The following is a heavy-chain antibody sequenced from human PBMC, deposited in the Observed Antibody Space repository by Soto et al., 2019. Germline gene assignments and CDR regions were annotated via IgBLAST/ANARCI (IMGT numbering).Heavy chain of an antibody. CDR2: ITSISSYI. D-gene: IGHD3-22*01. CDR1: GFTFSSYT. V-gene: IGHV3-21*01. J-gene: IGHJ6*02. CDR3: ARGGSITMIVVVTSGGMDV. Sequence: EVQLVESGGGLVKPGGSLRLSCAASGFTFSSYTMSWVRQAPGKGLEWVSSITSISSYIYYTDSVKGRFTISRDNSKNTLYLQMNSLRAEDTAVYYCARGGSITMIVVVTSGGMDVWGQGTTVTVSS.